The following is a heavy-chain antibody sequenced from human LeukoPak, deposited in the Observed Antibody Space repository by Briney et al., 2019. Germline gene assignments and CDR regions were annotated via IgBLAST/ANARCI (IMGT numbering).Heavy chain of an antibody. CDR2: MFYSEST. CDR3: ARVEQLVSRIPYYYYGMDV. J-gene: IGHJ6*02. V-gene: IGHV4-61*01. Sequence: PSETLSLTCSVSGASVSDGNYYWSWIRQPPGKGLEWIGYMFYSESTKYNPSLKSRVTISVDKSKNQFSLHMSSVTAADTAVYYCARVEQLVSRIPYYYYGMDVWGQGTTVTVSS. CDR1: GASVSDGNYY. D-gene: IGHD6-6*01.